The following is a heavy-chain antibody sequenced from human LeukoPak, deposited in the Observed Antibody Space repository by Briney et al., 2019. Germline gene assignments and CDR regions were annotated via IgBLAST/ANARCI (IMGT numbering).Heavy chain of an antibody. J-gene: IGHJ6*02. CDR2: ISGSGGST. CDR3: AKGLDIVVPYYAMDV. Sequence: PGGFLRLSCAASGFTFSSYAMSWVRQAPGKGLEWVSAISGSGGSTYYADSVKGRFTISRDNSKNTLYLQMNSLRAEDTAVYYCAKGLDIVVPYYAMDVWGQGTTVTVSS. D-gene: IGHD2-2*01. V-gene: IGHV3-23*01. CDR1: GFTFSSYA.